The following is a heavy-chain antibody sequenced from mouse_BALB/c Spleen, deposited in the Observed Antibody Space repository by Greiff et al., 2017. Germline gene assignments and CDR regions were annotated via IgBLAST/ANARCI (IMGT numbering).Heavy chain of an antibody. J-gene: IGHJ2*01. CDR1: GFTFSDYY. CDR2: ISDGGSYT. CDR3: ARGTNWEIDY. Sequence: EVQLVESGGGLVKPGGSLKLSCAASGFTFSDYYMYWVRQTPEKRLEWVATISDGGSYTYYPDSVKGRFTISRDNAKNNLYLQMSSLKSEDTAMYYCARGTNWEIDYWGQGTTLTVSS. D-gene: IGHD4-1*01. V-gene: IGHV5-4*02.